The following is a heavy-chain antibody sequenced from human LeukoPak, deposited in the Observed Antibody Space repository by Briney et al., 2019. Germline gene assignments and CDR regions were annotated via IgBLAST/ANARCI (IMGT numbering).Heavy chain of an antibody. CDR1: GYTFTGYY. D-gene: IGHD3-10*01. J-gene: IGHJ5*02. CDR2: INPNSGGT. V-gene: IGHV1-2*02. Sequence: ASVKVSCKASGYTFTGYYMHWVRQAPGQGLEWMGWINPNSGGTNYAQKFQGRGTMTRDTSISTAYMELSRLRSDDTAVYYCARGDRMVRGVIHWFDPWGQGTLVTVSS. CDR3: ARGDRMVRGVIHWFDP.